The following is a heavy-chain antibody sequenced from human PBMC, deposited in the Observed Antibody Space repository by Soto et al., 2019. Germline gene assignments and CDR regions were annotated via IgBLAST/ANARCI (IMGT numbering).Heavy chain of an antibody. Sequence: SETLSLTCTVSGGSISSGPYSWGWIRQPPGEGLEWIGTFHYSESTYYNPSLESRVTISVDTSKNQFSLKVISVTVADTAVYYCARLRGYCSRTRCYGDYGMDVWGQGTTVTVSS. J-gene: IGHJ6*02. CDR2: FHYSEST. CDR3: ARLRGYCSRTRCYGDYGMDV. V-gene: IGHV4-39*01. CDR1: GGSISSGPYS. D-gene: IGHD2-2*01.